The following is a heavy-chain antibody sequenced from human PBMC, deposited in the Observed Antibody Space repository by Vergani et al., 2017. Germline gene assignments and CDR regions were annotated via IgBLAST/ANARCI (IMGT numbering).Heavy chain of an antibody. Sequence: EVQLLESGGGLVQPGGSLRLSCAASGFTFSSYAMSWVRQAPGKGLEWVTAIIGSGGSTYYADSVKGRFTISRDNSKNTLYLQMNSLRAEDTAVYYCAKDLSVRVVVITSLCAFDIGSQGTMVTVS. J-gene: IGHJ3*02. V-gene: IGHV3-23*01. CDR1: GFTFSSYA. D-gene: IGHD3-22*01. CDR2: IIGSGGST. CDR3: AKDLSVRVVVITSLCAFDI.